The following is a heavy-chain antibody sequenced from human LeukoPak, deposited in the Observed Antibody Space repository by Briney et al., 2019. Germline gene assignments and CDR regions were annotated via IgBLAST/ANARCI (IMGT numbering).Heavy chain of an antibody. CDR1: GFTFNVYS. J-gene: IGHJ4*02. CDR3: ARGPSCSSVSCYTTGLFDY. D-gene: IGHD2-15*01. CDR2: ISTSSNSI. V-gene: IGHV3-21*01. Sequence: GGSLRLSCTASGFTFNVYSMSWVRQAPGEGLEWVSSISTSSNSIYYADSVKGQFTISRDNAKNSLYLQMNNLRAEDTAVYYCARGPSCSSVSCYTTGLFDYWGRGTLVTVSS.